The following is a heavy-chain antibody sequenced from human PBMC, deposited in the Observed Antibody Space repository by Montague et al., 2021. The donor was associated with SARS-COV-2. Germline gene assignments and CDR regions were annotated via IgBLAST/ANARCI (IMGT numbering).Heavy chain of an antibody. CDR2: ISSSITYT. J-gene: IGHJ6*03. V-gene: IGHV3-11*05. CDR1: GFTFSDYY. CDR3: ARDWSRNLDV. Sequence: SLRLSCAASGFTFSDYYVSWIRQAPGKGLEWVAYISSSITYTRYADSVKGRFTISRDNAKNSLYLQMNSLRAEDTAVYYCARDWSRNLDVWGKGTTVTVSS. D-gene: IGHD1-14*01.